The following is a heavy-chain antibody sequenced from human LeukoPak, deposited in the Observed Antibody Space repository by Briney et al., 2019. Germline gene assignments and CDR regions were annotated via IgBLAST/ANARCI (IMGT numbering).Heavy chain of an antibody. CDR1: GFTFSKHN. D-gene: IGHD2-15*01. CDR2: ILADGGNK. V-gene: IGHV3-30-3*01. J-gene: IGHJ6*02. Sequence: PGRSLRLSCAASGFTFSKHNMHWVRQAPGKGLEWVALILADGGNKYYADSVKGRFTISRDNSNSTLYVQMNSLRVEDTAVYYCARDRGGSVGDNYYYYGMDVWGQGTTVTVSS. CDR3: ARDRGGSVGDNYYYYGMDV.